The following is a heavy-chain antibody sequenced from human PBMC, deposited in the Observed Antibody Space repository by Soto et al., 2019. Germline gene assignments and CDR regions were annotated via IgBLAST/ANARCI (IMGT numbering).Heavy chain of an antibody. D-gene: IGHD3-22*01. J-gene: IGHJ6*02. CDR3: ARDQMAVGYYDSSGEYHYNYQGVDV. CDR2: INQDGSEK. V-gene: IGHV3-7*03. Sequence: PGGSLRLSCAASGFIFSSYWMSWVRQAPGKGLEWVANINQDGSEKYYVDSVKGRFTISRDNAKNSLYLQMNSLRAEDTAVYYCARDQMAVGYYDSSGEYHYNYQGVDVWGQGTTVTVSS. CDR1: GFIFSSYW.